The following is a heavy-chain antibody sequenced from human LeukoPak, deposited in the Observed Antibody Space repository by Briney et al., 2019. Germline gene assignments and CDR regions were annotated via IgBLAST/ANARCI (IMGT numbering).Heavy chain of an antibody. D-gene: IGHD6-19*01. Sequence: PGGSLRLSCAASGFTFSSYAMHWVRQAPGKGLGWVAVISYDGSNKYYADSVKGRFTISRDNSKNTLYLQMNSLRAEDTAVYYCARATRGLTWLVPGYWGQGTLVTVSS. V-gene: IGHV3-30-3*01. CDR3: ARATRGLTWLVPGY. CDR2: ISYDGSNK. CDR1: GFTFSSYA. J-gene: IGHJ4*02.